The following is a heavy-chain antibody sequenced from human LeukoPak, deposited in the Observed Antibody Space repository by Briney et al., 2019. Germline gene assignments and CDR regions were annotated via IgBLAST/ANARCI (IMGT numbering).Heavy chain of an antibody. D-gene: IGHD6-13*01. Sequence: GRSLRLSCAASGFTFSSYGMHWVRQAPGKGLEWVAVIWYDGSNKYYADSVKGRFTISRDNSKNTLYLQMNSLRAEDTAVYCCARDPTAAGNYYYYMDVWGKGTTVTVSS. CDR1: GFTFSSYG. CDR2: IWYDGSNK. CDR3: ARDPTAAGNYYYYMDV. J-gene: IGHJ6*03. V-gene: IGHV3-33*01.